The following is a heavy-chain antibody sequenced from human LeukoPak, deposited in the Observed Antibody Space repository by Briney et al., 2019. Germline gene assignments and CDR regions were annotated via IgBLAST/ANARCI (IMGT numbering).Heavy chain of an antibody. CDR2: INHSGST. Sequence: TSETLSLTCAVYGGSFSGYYWSWIRQPPGKGLEWIGEINHSGSTNYNPSLKSRVTISVDTSKNQFSLRLSAVTAEDTAVYYCARQLGLGVWALDYWGQGTLVTVSS. V-gene: IGHV4-34*01. CDR1: GGSFSGYY. J-gene: IGHJ4*02. CDR3: ARQLGLGVWALDY. D-gene: IGHD5/OR15-5a*01.